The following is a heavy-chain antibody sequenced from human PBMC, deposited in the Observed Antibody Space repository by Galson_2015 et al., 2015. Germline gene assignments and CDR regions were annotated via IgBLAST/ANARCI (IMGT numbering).Heavy chain of an antibody. Sequence: SLRLSCAASGFTFSSYGMHWVRQAPGKGLEWVAVIWYDGSNKYYADSVKGRFTISRDNSKNTLYLQMNSLRAEDTAVYYCARERLLYYYDSSGLDYWGQGTLVTVSS. CDR2: IWYDGSNK. V-gene: IGHV3-33*01. CDR3: ARERLLYYYDSSGLDY. D-gene: IGHD3-22*01. CDR1: GFTFSSYG. J-gene: IGHJ4*02.